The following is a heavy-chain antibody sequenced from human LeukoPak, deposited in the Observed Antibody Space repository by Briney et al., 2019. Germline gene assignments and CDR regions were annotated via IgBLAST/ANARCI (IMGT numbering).Heavy chain of an antibody. Sequence: GGSLRLSCAASGFTFSSYAMTWVRQAPGKGLEWVSAISGSGGSTYYADSVKGRFTISRDNSKNTLFLQRNSLRAEDTAVYYCAKVRLRYFDWLGDYFDYWGQGTLVTVSS. CDR3: AKVRLRYFDWLGDYFDY. D-gene: IGHD3-9*01. CDR1: GFTFSSYA. V-gene: IGHV3-23*01. CDR2: ISGSGGST. J-gene: IGHJ4*02.